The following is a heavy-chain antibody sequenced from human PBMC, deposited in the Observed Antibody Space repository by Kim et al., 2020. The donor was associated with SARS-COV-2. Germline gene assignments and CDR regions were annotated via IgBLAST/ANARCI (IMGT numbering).Heavy chain of an antibody. CDR2: LYRDGSP. CDR3: ATVHRSLDYYYAMDV. V-gene: IGHV3-53*01. Sequence: GGSLRLSCTISGIDVSTNLVAWVRQAPGKGLEWVSVLYRDGSPYYTDSVEGRFTDSRDNSKNTVFLQMDSLRVEDTALYYCATVHRSLDYYYAMDVWGQGTTVTVSS. CDR1: GIDVSTNL. J-gene: IGHJ6*02.